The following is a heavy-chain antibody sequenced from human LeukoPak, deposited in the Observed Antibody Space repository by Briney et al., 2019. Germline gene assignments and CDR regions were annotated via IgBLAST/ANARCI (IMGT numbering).Heavy chain of an antibody. J-gene: IGHJ3*02. Sequence: TGGSLRLSCAASGFTFSNAWMSWVRQAPGKGLEWVGRIKSKTDGGTTDYAAPVKGRFTISRDDSKNTLYLQMNSLKTEDTAVYYCTTATTHLLLKLRYFDWVDAFDIWGQGTMVTVSS. CDR2: IKSKTDGGTT. CDR1: GFTFSNAW. D-gene: IGHD3-9*01. CDR3: TTATTHLLLKLRYFDWVDAFDI. V-gene: IGHV3-15*01.